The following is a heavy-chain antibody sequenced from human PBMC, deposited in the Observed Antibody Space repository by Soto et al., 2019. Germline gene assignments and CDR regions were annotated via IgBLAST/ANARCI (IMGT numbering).Heavy chain of an antibody. J-gene: IGHJ4*02. CDR1: GGTFSSYA. V-gene: IGHV1-69*01. CDR3: ARGWFTMVRGASPLYFDY. Sequence: QVQLVQSGAEVKKPGSSVKVSCKASGGTFSSYAISWVRQAPGQGLEWMGGIIPIFGTANYAQKFQDRVTIAADESTSTAYMELSSLRSENTAVYYWARGWFTMVRGASPLYFDYWGQGTLVTVSS. CDR2: IIPIFGTA. D-gene: IGHD3-10*01.